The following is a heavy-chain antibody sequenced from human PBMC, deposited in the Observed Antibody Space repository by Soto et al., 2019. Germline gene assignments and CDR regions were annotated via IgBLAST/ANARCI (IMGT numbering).Heavy chain of an antibody. CDR3: ARDPVI. J-gene: IGHJ4*02. CDR1: GGSISSDCYY. Sequence: QVQLQESGPGLVKPSQTLSLTCTVSGGSISSDCYYWSWNRQRPGKGLVGIGYIYYSGSTYYNPSIKSRVTISVDTSKTLISLKLSSVTAADTAVYYCARDPVIWGQGTLVTVSS. V-gene: IGHV4-31*03. D-gene: IGHD3-10*01. CDR2: IYYSGST.